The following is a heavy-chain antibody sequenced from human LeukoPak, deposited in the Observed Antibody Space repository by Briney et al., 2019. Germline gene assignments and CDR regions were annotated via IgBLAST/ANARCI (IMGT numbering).Heavy chain of an antibody. V-gene: IGHV3-23*01. CDR2: ISGSGGST. D-gene: IGHD2-15*01. CDR3: AKGLPPRGYCSGGSCYLFDY. Sequence: GGSLRLSCAASGFTFSSYAMSWVRQAPGKGLEWVSAISGSGGSTYYADSVKGRFTISRDNSKNTLYLQMNSLRAEDTAVYYCAKGLPPRGYCSGGSCYLFDYWGQGTLVTVSS. CDR1: GFTFSSYA. J-gene: IGHJ4*02.